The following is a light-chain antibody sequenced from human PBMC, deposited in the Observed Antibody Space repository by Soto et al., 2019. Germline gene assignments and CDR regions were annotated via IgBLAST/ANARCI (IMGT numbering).Light chain of an antibody. CDR3: QTWDIGARVV. CDR2: LSSDGSH. V-gene: IGLV4-69*01. J-gene: IGLJ2*01. CDR1: SGHSSYA. Sequence: QLVLTQSPPASASLGASVKLTCTLSSGHSSYAIAWHQQQPEKGPRYLMKLSSDGSHSKGDGIPDRFSGSSSGAERYLTISSLQSEDEADYYCQTWDIGARVVFGGGTKVTVL.